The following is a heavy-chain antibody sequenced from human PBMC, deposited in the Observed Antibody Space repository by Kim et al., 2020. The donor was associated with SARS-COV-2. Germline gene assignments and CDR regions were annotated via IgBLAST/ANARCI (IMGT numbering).Heavy chain of an antibody. Sequence: SVKVSCKASGGTFSSYAISWVRQAPGQGLEWMGGIIPIFGTANYAQKFQGRVTITADESTSTAYMELSSLRSEDTAVYYCARGNIVLMVYAQPGYWGQGTLVTVSS. CDR2: IIPIFGTA. CDR1: GGTFSSYA. D-gene: IGHD2-8*01. CDR3: ARGNIVLMVYAQPGY. V-gene: IGHV1-69*13. J-gene: IGHJ4*02.